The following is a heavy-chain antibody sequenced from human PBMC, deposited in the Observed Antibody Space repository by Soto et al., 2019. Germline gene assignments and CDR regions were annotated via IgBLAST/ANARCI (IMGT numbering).Heavy chain of an antibody. V-gene: IGHV3-23*01. Sequence: PGGSLRLSCAASGFTFSNYAMTWVRQTPGKGLEWVSSITAGGGATYYADSVKGRFTISRDNSENTLSLQMNSLRGEDTAAYYCAKGDNRYYYDFWGQGILVTVSS. CDR3: AKGDNRYYYDF. D-gene: IGHD1-20*01. J-gene: IGHJ4*02. CDR2: ITAGGGAT. CDR1: GFTFSNYA.